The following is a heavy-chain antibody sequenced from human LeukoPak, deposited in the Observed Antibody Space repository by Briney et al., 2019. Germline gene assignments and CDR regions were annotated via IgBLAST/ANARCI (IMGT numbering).Heavy chain of an antibody. D-gene: IGHD3-9*01. CDR2: ISNSSSYI. V-gene: IGHV3-21*01. J-gene: IGHJ3*02. CDR1: GFTFSSYS. Sequence: GGSLRLSCAASGFTFSSYSMNWVRQAPGKGLEWVSSISNSSSYIYYADSVKGRFTISRDNAKNSLYLQMNSLRAEDTAVYYCARDNVLRYFDWLLSDAFDIWGQGTMVTVSS. CDR3: ARDNVLRYFDWLLSDAFDI.